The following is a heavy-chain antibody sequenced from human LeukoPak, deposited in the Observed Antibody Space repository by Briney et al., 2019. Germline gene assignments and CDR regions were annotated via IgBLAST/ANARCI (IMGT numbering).Heavy chain of an antibody. Sequence: SETLSLTCTVSGGSISSYYWSWIRQPPGKGLEWIGYIYYSGSTNYNPSLKSRVSISVDTSKNQFSLKLSSVTAADTAVYYCARDLSLDVWGKGTTVTVSS. CDR2: IYYSGST. J-gene: IGHJ6*04. V-gene: IGHV4-59*01. CDR1: GGSISSYY. CDR3: ARDLSLDV.